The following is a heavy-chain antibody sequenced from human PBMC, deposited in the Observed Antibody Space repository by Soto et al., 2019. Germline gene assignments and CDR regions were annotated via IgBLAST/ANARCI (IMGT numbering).Heavy chain of an antibody. CDR2: IYYSGST. J-gene: IGHJ2*01. D-gene: IGHD5-12*01. V-gene: IGHV4-31*03. CDR3: ARIRGYSGYDYYWYFDL. Sequence: QVQLQESGPGLVKPSQTLSLTCTVSGGSISSGGYYWSWIRQHPGKGLEWIGYIYYSGSTYYNPSLKSRVTISVDTSKNQFSRKLSSVTAADTAVYYCARIRGYSGYDYYWYFDLWGRGTLVTVSS. CDR1: GGSISSGGYY.